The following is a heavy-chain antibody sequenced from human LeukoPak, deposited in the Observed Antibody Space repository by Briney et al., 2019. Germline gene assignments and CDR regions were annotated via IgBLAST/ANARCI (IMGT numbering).Heavy chain of an antibody. D-gene: IGHD2-21*01. CDR1: GFTFSSYA. J-gene: IGHJ6*02. CDR2: ISGSGGST. V-gene: IGHV3-23*01. CDR3: AKDLAVNYYYYYYGMDV. Sequence: GGSLRLSCAASGFTFSSYAMSWVRQAPGKGLEWVSAISGSGGSTYYADSVKGRFTISRDNSKNTLYLQMNSLRAEDTAVYYCAKDLAVNYYYYYYGMDVWGQGTTVTVSS.